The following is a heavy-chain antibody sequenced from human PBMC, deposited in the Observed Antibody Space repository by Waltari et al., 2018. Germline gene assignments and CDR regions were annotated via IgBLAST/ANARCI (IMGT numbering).Heavy chain of an antibody. J-gene: IGHJ4*02. CDR3: ARVYYDILTGLGGYFDY. D-gene: IGHD3-9*01. V-gene: IGHV4-61*02. Sequence: QVQLQESGPGLVKPSQTLSLTCTVPGGSISSGSYYWSWIRQPAGKGLEWIGRIYTSGSTNYNPSLKSRVTISVDTSKNQFSLKLSSVTAADTAVYYCARVYYDILTGLGGYFDYWGQGTLVTVSS. CDR1: GGSISSGSYY. CDR2: IYTSGST.